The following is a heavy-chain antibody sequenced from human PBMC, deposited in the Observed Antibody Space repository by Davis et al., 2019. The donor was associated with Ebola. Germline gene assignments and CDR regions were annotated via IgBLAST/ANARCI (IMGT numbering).Heavy chain of an antibody. CDR1: GGSFSGYY. D-gene: IGHD6-19*01. J-gene: IGHJ4*02. V-gene: IGHV4-34*01. Sequence: MPSETLSLTCAVYGGSFSGYYWSWIRQPPGKGLEWIGEINHSGSTNYNPSLKSRVTISVDTSKNQFSLKLSPVTAADTAVYYCARGPSVAGLDYWGQGTLVTVSS. CDR3: ARGPSVAGLDY. CDR2: INHSGST.